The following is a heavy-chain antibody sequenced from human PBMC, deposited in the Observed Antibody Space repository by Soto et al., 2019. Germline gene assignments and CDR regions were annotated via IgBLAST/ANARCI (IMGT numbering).Heavy chain of an antibody. J-gene: IGHJ6*02. V-gene: IGHV1-18*01. CDR1: GYTFTSYG. CDR3: AGTKVGYYYYYGMDV. Sequence: QVQLVQSGAEVKKPGASVKVSCKASGYTFTSYGIRWVRQAPGQGLEWMGWISAYNGNTKYAQKLQGRVTMTTETSTSTAYMELRSLRSDDTAVYYCAGTKVGYYYYYGMDVWGQGTTVTVAS. CDR2: ISAYNGNT. D-gene: IGHD2-2*01.